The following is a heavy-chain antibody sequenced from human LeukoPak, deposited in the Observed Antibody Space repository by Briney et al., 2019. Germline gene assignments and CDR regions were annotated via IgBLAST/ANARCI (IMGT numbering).Heavy chain of an antibody. V-gene: IGHV4-34*01. Sequence: SETLSLTCAVYGGSFSGYYWSWIRQPPGKGLEWIGEINHSGSTNYNPSLKSRVTISVDTSKNQFSLKLSSVTAADTAVYYCARAALRYFDWSLRFSAFDIWSQGTMVTVSS. CDR1: GGSFSGYY. J-gene: IGHJ3*02. CDR3: ARAALRYFDWSLRFSAFDI. CDR2: INHSGST. D-gene: IGHD3-9*01.